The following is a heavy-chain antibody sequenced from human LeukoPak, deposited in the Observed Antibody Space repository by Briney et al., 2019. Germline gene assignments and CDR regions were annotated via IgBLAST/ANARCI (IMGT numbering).Heavy chain of an antibody. J-gene: IGHJ6*03. CDR1: GGSLSSSSYY. CDR3: TRRGYYYMDV. CDR2: IYYSGST. V-gene: IGHV4-39*07. Sequence: PSETLSLTCTVSGGSLSSSSYYWGWIRQPPGKGLEWIGSIYYSGSTYYNPSLKSRVTISVDTSKNQFSLKLSSVTAADTAVYYCTRRGYYYMDVWGKGTTVTVSS.